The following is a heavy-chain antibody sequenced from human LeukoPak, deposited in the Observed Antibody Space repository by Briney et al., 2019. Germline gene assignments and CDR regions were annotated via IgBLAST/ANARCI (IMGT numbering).Heavy chain of an antibody. Sequence: GASVKVSCKASGYTFTSYYMHWVRQAPGQGLEWMGIINPSGGSTSYAQKFQGRVTMTRDTSTSTVYMELSSLRSEDTAVYYCARVPLYGDYVRLIDYWGQGTLVTVSS. J-gene: IGHJ4*02. D-gene: IGHD4-17*01. CDR3: ARVPLYGDYVRLIDY. CDR2: INPSGGST. V-gene: IGHV1-46*01. CDR1: GYTFTSYY.